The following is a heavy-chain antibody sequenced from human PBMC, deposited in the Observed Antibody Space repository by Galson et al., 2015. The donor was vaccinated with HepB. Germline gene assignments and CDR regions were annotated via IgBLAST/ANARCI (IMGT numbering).Heavy chain of an antibody. CDR3: AREGRNTFIVSFDY. D-gene: IGHD2-15*01. CDR2: IWKVGTNK. Sequence: SLRLSCAASGFTFSNYGMHWVRQAPGKGLEWVALIWKVGTNKYYADSVRGRFSISRDNSKNVLYLQMSNLRDEDTAIYFCAREGRNTFIVSFDYWGQGARVTVSS. CDR1: GFTFSNYG. V-gene: IGHV3-33*01. J-gene: IGHJ4*02.